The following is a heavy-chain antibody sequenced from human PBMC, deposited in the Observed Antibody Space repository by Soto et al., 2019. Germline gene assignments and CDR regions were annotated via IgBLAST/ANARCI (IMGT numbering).Heavy chain of an antibody. CDR3: ATSPGVVVAARSDY. J-gene: IGHJ4*02. CDR2: VSGSGGNT. V-gene: IGHV3-23*01. Sequence: EVQLLESGGGLVQPGGSLRLSCAASGFTFSSYTMSWIRQAPGKGLEWVSVVSGSGGNTDYAASVKGRFTISRDNSKKTLYLQITSFGAEDTEVYCCATSPGVVVAARSDYCGQGTLVAV. CDR1: GFTFSSYT. D-gene: IGHD2-15*01.